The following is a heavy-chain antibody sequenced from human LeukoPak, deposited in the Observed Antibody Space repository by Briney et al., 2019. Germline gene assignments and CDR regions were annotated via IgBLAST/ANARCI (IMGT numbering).Heavy chain of an antibody. V-gene: IGHV1-8*01. CDR2: MNPNSGNT. Sequence: GASVKLSCKASGYTFTSYDINWVRQATGQGLEWMGWMNPNSGNTGYAQKFQGRVTMTRNTSISTAYMELSSLRSEDTAVYYCARVPLIYYSSSWHPNWFDPWGQGTLVTVSS. CDR3: ARVPLIYYSSSWHPNWFDP. J-gene: IGHJ5*02. CDR1: GYTFTSYD. D-gene: IGHD6-13*01.